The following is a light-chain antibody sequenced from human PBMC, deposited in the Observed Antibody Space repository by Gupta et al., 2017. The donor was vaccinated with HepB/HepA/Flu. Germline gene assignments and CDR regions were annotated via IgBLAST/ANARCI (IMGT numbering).Light chain of an antibody. Sequence: DMVMTQTPLSLSVTPGQPASISCKSSESLLDSNGKTYLYWYLQKAGQPPQLLIYEVSNRCSGVPDRFSGSGSRTDFTLKISRVEAEDVGPYYCKQRIQHPKTFGQGTKVEI. J-gene: IGKJ1*01. CDR2: EVS. CDR3: KQRIQHPKT. CDR1: ESLLDSNGKTY. V-gene: IGKV2D-29*01.